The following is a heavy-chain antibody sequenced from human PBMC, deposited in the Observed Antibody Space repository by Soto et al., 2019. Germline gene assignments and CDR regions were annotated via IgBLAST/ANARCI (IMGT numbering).Heavy chain of an antibody. V-gene: IGHV4-30-4*01. J-gene: IGHJ4*02. Sequence: QVHLQESGPGLVKPSQTLSLTCTVSGLSISSHSNYWSWIRQPPGKVLEWIGDIYYTGTPNYNPSLQVRLSMSVDTSENQFFLNLSSATAADTGAYFGARGNPMFDSSSLAFDYWGPGILVTVSS. CDR1: GLSISSHSNY. CDR3: ARGNPMFDSSSLAFDY. D-gene: IGHD3-22*01. CDR2: IYYTGTP.